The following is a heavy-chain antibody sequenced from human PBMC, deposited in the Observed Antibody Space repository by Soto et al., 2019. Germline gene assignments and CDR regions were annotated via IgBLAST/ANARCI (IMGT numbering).Heavy chain of an antibody. CDR1: GFTFSDHY. CDR3: ARASPSRNRYFDY. CDR2: SRDKANSYTT. Sequence: EVQLVESGGGLVQPGGSLRLSCAASGFTFSDHYMDWVRQAPGKGLEWVGRSRDKANSYTTEYAASVKGRFTISRDDSESSLYLQMNSLKAEDTALYYCARASPSRNRYFDYWGQGTLVTFSS. V-gene: IGHV3-72*01. J-gene: IGHJ4*02.